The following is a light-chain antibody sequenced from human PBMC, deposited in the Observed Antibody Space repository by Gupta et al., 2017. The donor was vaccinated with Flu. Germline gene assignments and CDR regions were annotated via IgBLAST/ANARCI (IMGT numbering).Light chain of an antibody. Sequence: EIQMPQSPVSLSASMRDRVTNTWRVSQDIRTWLAWYQQKPEKAPKSLIYAASNLQSGVPSRFSGGGSGTDFTLTISSLQPEDFATYYCQQYKSFPPTFGGGTKVEI. CDR1: QDIRTW. V-gene: IGKV1D-16*01. CDR2: AAS. CDR3: QQYKSFPPT. J-gene: IGKJ4*01.